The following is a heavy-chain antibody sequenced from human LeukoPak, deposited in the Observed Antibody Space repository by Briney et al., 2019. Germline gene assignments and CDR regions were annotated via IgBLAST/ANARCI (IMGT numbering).Heavy chain of an antibody. CDR3: ARHSRGTIVVGTFDF. D-gene: IGHD3-22*01. Sequence: GESLKISCKGSGYSFTNYWIGWVRQMPGKGLEWMGIIYPGDSDTRYSPSFQGQVTISADKSISTAYLQWRSLKASDTAMYYCARHSRGTIVVGTFDFWGQGTLVTVSS. J-gene: IGHJ4*02. CDR1: GYSFTNYW. V-gene: IGHV5-51*01. CDR2: IYPGDSDT.